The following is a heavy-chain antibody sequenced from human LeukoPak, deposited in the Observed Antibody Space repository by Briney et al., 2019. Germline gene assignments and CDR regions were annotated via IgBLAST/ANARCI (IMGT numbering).Heavy chain of an antibody. J-gene: IGHJ4*02. D-gene: IGHD5-18*01. CDR3: ARGAGYSYGADY. V-gene: IGHV3-30*04. CDR1: GFTFSSYA. Sequence: GGSLRLSCAASGFTFSSYAMHWVRQAPGKGLEWVAVISYGGSNKYYADSVKGRFTISRDNSKNTLYLQMNSLRAEDTAVYYCARGAGYSYGADYWGQGTLVTVSS. CDR2: ISYGGSNK.